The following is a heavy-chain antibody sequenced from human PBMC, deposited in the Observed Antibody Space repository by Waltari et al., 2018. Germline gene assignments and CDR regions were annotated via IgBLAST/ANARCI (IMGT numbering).Heavy chain of an antibody. CDR3: ARHDLGRGYDY. J-gene: IGHJ4*02. D-gene: IGHD3-10*01. CDR2: IYHSGST. CDR1: GYSISSGYY. V-gene: IGHV4-38-2*01. Sequence: QVQLQESGPGLVKPSETLSLTCAVSGYSISSGYYWGWIRQPPGKGLEWIGSIYHSGSTYYNPSLKSRVTISVDTSKNQFSLKLSSVTAADTAVYYCARHDLGRGYDYWGQGTLVTVSS.